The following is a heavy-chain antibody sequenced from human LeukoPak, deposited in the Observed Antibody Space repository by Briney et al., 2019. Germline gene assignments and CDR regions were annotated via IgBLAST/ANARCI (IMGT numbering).Heavy chain of an antibody. CDR3: ARDLMRYFDSNDP. V-gene: IGHV3-48*03. CDR1: GGSISSYY. D-gene: IGHD3-9*01. CDR2: ISSSGSTI. J-gene: IGHJ5*02. Sequence: QASETLSLTCTVSGGSISSYYWSWVRQAPGKGLEWVSYISSSGSTIYYADSVKGRFTISRDNAKNSLYLQMNSLRAEDTAVYYCARDLMRYFDSNDPWGQGTLVTVSS.